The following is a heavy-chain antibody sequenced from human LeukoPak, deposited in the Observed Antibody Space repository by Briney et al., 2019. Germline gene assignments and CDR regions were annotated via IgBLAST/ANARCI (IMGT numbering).Heavy chain of an antibody. CDR1: GFTFSSYW. V-gene: IGHV3-7*01. D-gene: IGHD6-19*01. CDR2: IKQDGSEE. Sequence: GGSLRLSCAASGFTFSSYWMSWVRQAPGKGLEWVANIKQDGSEEFYVDSVKGRFTISRDNAKNSLYLEMNSLRAEDTAVYYCARDRSSGWYFYWGQGTLVTVSS. CDR3: ARDRSSGWYFY. J-gene: IGHJ4*02.